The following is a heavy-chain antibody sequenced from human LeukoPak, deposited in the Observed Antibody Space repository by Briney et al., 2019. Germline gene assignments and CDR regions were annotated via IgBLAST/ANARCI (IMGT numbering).Heavy chain of an antibody. V-gene: IGHV4-34*01. CDR1: GGSFSGYY. J-gene: IGHJ4*02. Sequence: SETLSLTCAVYGGSFSGYYWSWIRQPPGKGLEWIGEINHSGSTNYNPSLKSRVTISVDRSKNQFSLKLSSVTAADTAVYYCARGVLVGATRKFDYWGQGTLVTVSS. D-gene: IGHD1-26*01. CDR2: INHSGST. CDR3: ARGVLVGATRKFDY.